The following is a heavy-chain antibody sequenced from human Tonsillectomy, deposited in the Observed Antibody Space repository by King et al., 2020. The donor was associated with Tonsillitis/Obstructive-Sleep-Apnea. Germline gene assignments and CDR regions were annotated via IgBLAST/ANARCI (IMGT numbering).Heavy chain of an antibody. J-gene: IGHJ4*02. V-gene: IGHV1-2*06. CDR2: INPNSGGT. D-gene: IGHD2-15*01. CDR1: GYTFTGYY. CDR3: AREEGVCSGGSCYTYFDY. Sequence: VQLVESGAEVKKPGASVKVSCKASGYTFTGYYMHWVRQAPGQGLEWMGRINPNSGGTNYAQKFQGRVTMTRDTSISTAYMALSRLRSDDTAVYYWAREEGVCSGGSCYTYFDYWGQGTLVTVSS.